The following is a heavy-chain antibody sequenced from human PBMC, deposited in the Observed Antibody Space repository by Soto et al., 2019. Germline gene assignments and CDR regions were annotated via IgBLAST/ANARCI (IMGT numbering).Heavy chain of an antibody. CDR1: GGSISSYY. Sequence: PSETLSLTCTVSGGSISSYYWSWIRQPPGKGLEWIGYIYYSGSTNYNPSLKSRVTISVDTSKNQFSLKLSSVTAADTAVYYCARPRNDYGVPEYFPHGGQGALVTVSS. D-gene: IGHD4-17*01. CDR2: IYYSGST. J-gene: IGHJ1*01. V-gene: IGHV4-59*08. CDR3: ARPRNDYGVPEYFPH.